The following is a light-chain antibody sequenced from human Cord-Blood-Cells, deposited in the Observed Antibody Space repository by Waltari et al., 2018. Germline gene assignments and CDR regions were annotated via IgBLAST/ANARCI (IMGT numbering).Light chain of an antibody. J-gene: IGKJ4*01. CDR1: QSISSY. Sequence: DIQMTQHPSSCSASVGDRVTTTCRASQSISSYLNWYQQKPGKAPKLLIYAASSLQSGVPDRFSGSGSGTDFTLTISSLQPEDFATYYCQQCYSTPLTFGGGTKVEIK. CDR2: AAS. V-gene: IGKV1-39*01. CDR3: QQCYSTPLT.